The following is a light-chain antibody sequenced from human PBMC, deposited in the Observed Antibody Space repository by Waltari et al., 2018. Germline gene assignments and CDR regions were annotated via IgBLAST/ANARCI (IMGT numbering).Light chain of an antibody. J-gene: IGLJ3*02. CDR3: CSYADGTTSV. CDR1: SSDVGTYNL. Sequence: QSALTQPASVSGSPGQSITISCTGTSSDVGTYNLVSWYQQHPGKAPKVIIYGVTKRPSGVSNRFSGSKSGNTASLTISGLQAEDESDYYCCSYADGTTSVFGGGTKVTVL. V-gene: IGLV2-23*02. CDR2: GVT.